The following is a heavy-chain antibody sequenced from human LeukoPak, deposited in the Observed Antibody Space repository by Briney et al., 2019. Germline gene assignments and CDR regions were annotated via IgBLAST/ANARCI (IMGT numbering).Heavy chain of an antibody. CDR1: GGSFSGYY. J-gene: IGHJ3*02. Sequence: SETLSLTCAVYGGSFSGYYWSWIRQPPGKGLEWIGEIDHSGSTNYNPSLKSRVTISVDTSKNQFSLKLSSVTAADTAVYYCARRRKPTYYYDSSGYYYPDAFDIWGQGTMVTVSS. V-gene: IGHV4-34*01. CDR3: ARRRKPTYYYDSSGYYYPDAFDI. CDR2: IDHSGST. D-gene: IGHD3-22*01.